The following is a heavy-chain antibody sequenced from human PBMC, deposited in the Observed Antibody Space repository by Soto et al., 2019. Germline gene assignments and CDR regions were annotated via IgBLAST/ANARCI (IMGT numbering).Heavy chain of an antibody. V-gene: IGHV4-4*02. CDR1: GDSITNSNW. J-gene: IGHJ4*02. CDR3: ARDLGTGTDY. CDR2: IYHSGAT. Sequence: SEALSLTCAVSGDSITNSNWWSWVRQAPGKGLEWIGEIYHSGATTYNPSLKSRATISVDPSNNHFSLKLTSVTAADTAVYFCARDLGTGTDYWGQGTLVTVS. D-gene: IGHD1-1*01.